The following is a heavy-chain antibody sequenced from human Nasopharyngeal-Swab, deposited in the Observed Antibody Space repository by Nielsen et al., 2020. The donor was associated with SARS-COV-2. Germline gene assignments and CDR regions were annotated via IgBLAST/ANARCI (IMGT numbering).Heavy chain of an antibody. CDR1: GFTLSSYA. D-gene: IGHD3-22*01. V-gene: IGHV3-23*01. CDR2: VSGSGATT. Sequence: GVLKISCAASGFTLSSYAMSWVRQAPGKGLEWVSTVSGSGATTYYGDSVKGRFTISRDNSKNTVYLQMNSLRAEDTAVYYCSKDFYDNSGPRDWGQGTLVTVSS. J-gene: IGHJ4*02. CDR3: SKDFYDNSGPRD.